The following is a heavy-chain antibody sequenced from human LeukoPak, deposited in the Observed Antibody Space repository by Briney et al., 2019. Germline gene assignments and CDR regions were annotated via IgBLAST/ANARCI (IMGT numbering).Heavy chain of an antibody. J-gene: IGHJ4*02. CDR2: INSDGSTT. Sequence: GGSLGLSCVASGFTFSSYWMHWVRQAPGKGLVWVSRINSDGSTTTYADSVRGRFTISRDNAKHTLYLQMNSLRAEDTAVYYCERGGFDTIGFDYWGQGTLVTVSS. D-gene: IGHD3-10*01. CDR1: GFTFSSYW. CDR3: ERGGFDTIGFDY. V-gene: IGHV3-74*01.